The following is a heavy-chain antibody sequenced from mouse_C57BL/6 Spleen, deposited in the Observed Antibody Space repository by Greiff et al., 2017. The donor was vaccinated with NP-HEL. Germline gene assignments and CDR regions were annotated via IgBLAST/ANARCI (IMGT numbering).Heavy chain of an antibody. CDR1: GYTFTEYT. J-gene: IGHJ2*01. V-gene: IGHV1-62-2*01. D-gene: IGHD4-1*01. Sequence: QVQLKESGAELVKPGASVKLSCKASGYTFTEYTIHWVKQRSGQGLEWIGWFYPGSGSIKYNEKFKDKATLTADKSSSTVYMELSRLTSEDSAVYFCARHEELGREGYYFDYWGQGTTLTVSS. CDR2: FYPGSGSI. CDR3: ARHEELGREGYYFDY.